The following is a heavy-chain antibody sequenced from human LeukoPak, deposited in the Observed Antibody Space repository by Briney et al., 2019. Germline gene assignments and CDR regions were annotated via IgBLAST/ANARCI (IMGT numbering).Heavy chain of an antibody. CDR3: AKGIYDYVWGSYRYDNWFDP. V-gene: IGHV3-23*01. CDR2: ISGSGGST. D-gene: IGHD3-16*02. Sequence: GGSLRLSCAASGFTFSSYAMSWVRQAPGKGLEWVSAISGSGGSTYYADSVKGRFTISRDNSKNTLYLQMNSLRAEDTAVYYCAKGIYDYVWGSYRYDNWFDPGAREPWSPSPQ. CDR1: GFTFSSYA. J-gene: IGHJ5*02.